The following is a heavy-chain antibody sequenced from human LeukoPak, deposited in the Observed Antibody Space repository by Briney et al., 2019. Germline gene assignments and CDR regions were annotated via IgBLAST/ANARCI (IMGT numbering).Heavy chain of an antibody. CDR1: GFTFSSNW. J-gene: IGHJ4*02. D-gene: IGHD6-6*01. CDR3: ARDGVYSSSSPDY. Sequence: PGGSLRLSCAASGFTFSSNWMHWVRQAPGKGLEWVSSISSSSSYIYYADSVKGRFTISRDNAKNSLYLQMNSLRAEDTAVYYCARDGVYSSSSPDYWGQGTLVTVSS. V-gene: IGHV3-21*01. CDR2: ISSSSSYI.